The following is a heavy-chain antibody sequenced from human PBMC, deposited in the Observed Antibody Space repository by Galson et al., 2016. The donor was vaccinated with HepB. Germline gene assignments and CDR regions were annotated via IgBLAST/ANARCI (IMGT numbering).Heavy chain of an antibody. Sequence: SLRLSCAASGFTFNKYGMHWVRQAPGKGLEWVAADSVHGGRKWYADSVKGRFTISRDNPNNMLFLQMSSLRVDDTAVYYCAKRHEYCPPVGCSVDYWGQGTLVSVSS. CDR1: GFTFNKYG. J-gene: IGHJ4*02. V-gene: IGHV3-30*18. D-gene: IGHD2/OR15-2a*01. CDR3: AKRHEYCPPVGCSVDY. CDR2: DSVHGGRK.